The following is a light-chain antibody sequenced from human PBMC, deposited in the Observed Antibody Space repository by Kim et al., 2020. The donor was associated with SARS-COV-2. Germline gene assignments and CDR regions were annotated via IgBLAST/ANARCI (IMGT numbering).Light chain of an antibody. V-gene: IGKV4-1*01. CDR2: WAS. CDR3: QQYYQGWT. CDR1: QSVLYSSNNKNY. J-gene: IGKJ1*01. Sequence: DIVMTQSPDSLAVSLGERATINCKSSQSVLYSSNNKNYLAWYQQKPGQPPKLLIYWASTRESGVPDRFSGSGSGTDFTLTISSLQAEDVAVYYCQQYYQGWTFGQGTKVEIK.